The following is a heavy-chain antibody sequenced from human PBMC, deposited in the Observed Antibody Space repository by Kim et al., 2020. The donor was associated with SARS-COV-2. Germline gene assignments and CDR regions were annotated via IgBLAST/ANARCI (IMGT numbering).Heavy chain of an antibody. CDR3: AKDLGRGFGELLSD. V-gene: IGHV3-30*18. J-gene: IGHJ4*02. CDR2: ISYDGSNK. CDR1: GFTFSSYG. D-gene: IGHD3-10*01. Sequence: GGSLRLSCAASGFTFSSYGMHWVRQAPGKGLEWVAVISYDGSNKYYADSVKGRFTISRDNSKNTLYLQMNSLRAEDTAVYYCAKDLGRGFGELLSDWGQGTLVTVSS.